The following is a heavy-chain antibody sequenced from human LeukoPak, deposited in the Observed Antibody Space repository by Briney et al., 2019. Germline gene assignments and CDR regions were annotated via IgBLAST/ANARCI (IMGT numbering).Heavy chain of an antibody. V-gene: IGHV3-53*01. CDR2: IYSGGST. Sequence: GGSLRLSCAASGFTVSINYMSWVRQAPGKGPEWVSEIYSGGSTYYADSVKGRFTISRDNSKNTLYLQMNSLRAEDTAVYYRARDPPGGLSSGIYRGEAFDIWGQGTMVTVSS. D-gene: IGHD3-10*02. J-gene: IGHJ3*02. CDR3: ARDPPGGLSSGIYRGEAFDI. CDR1: GFTVSINY.